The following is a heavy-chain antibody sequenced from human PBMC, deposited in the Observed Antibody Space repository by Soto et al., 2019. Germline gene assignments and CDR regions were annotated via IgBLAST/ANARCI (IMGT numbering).Heavy chain of an antibody. CDR2: ISSSGSTI. CDR1: GFTFSSYE. CDR3: ARDAIFNGDYGSYYYYGMDV. Sequence: EVQLVESGGGLVQPGGSLRLSCAASGFTFSSYEMNWVRQAPGKGLEWVSYISSSGSTIYYADSVKGRFTISRDNAKNSLYLQMNSLRAEDTAVYYCARDAIFNGDYGSYYYYGMDVWGQGTTVTVSS. J-gene: IGHJ6*02. D-gene: IGHD4-17*01. V-gene: IGHV3-48*03.